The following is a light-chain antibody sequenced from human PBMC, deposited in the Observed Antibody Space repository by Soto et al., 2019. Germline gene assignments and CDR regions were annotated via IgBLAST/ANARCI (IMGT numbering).Light chain of an antibody. CDR1: QSVVYSDGNAY. CDR3: MQGTYCPPT. CDR2: TVS. Sequence: DVVMTQSPPSLPVTLGQPASISCRSSQSVVYSDGNAYLNWFQQRPGQSPRRLIYTVSNRDSGVPYRFSGGGSGTDFTLKISRVEAEDVGIYYCMQGTYCPPTFGQGTKVEI. J-gene: IGKJ1*01. V-gene: IGKV2-30*01.